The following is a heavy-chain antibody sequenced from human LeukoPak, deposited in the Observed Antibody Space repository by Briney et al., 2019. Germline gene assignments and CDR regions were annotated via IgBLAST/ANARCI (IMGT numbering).Heavy chain of an antibody. CDR1: GFTFSSYG. V-gene: IGHV3-30*03. CDR3: AVWFGDAYYYYYMDV. Sequence: PGGSLRLSCAASGFTFSSYGMHWVRQAPGKGLEWVAVISYDGSNKYYADSVKGRFTISRDNSKNTLYLQMNSLRAEDTAVYYCAVWFGDAYYYYYMDVWGKGTTVTISS. D-gene: IGHD3-10*01. CDR2: ISYDGSNK. J-gene: IGHJ6*03.